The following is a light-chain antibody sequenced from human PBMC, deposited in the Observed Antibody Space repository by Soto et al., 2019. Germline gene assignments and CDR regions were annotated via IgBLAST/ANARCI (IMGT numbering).Light chain of an antibody. CDR2: VNRDGSH. J-gene: IGLJ2*01. V-gene: IGLV4-69*01. CDR3: QTWGTGIVV. Sequence: QSVLTQSPSASASLGASVKLTCTLSSGHSSYAIAWHQQQPEKGPRYLMKVNRDGSHSKGDGIPDRFSGSSSGAERYVTISSLQSEDEADYYCQTWGTGIVVFGGGTKLTVL. CDR1: SGHSSYA.